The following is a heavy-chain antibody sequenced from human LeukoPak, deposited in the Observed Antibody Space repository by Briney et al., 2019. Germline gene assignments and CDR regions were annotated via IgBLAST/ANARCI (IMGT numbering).Heavy chain of an antibody. Sequence: TGGSLRLSCAASGFTLSVHSMHWVRQAPGKGLVWVSRINTDGSSANYADSVKGRFTISRDNAKNTLYLQMHSPRAEDTAVYYCAREIVVAGTRAWFDPWGQGTLVTVSS. CDR2: INTDGSSA. CDR3: AREIVVAGTRAWFDP. V-gene: IGHV3-74*01. D-gene: IGHD6-19*01. J-gene: IGHJ5*02. CDR1: GFTLSVHS.